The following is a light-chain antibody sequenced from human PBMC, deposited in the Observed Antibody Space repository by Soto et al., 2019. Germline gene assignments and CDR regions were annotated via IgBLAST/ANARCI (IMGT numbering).Light chain of an antibody. J-gene: IGKJ5*01. CDR3: QQYNNWPPIT. CDR2: GIS. Sequence: EIVLTQSPGILSLSPGERATLSCRASQSVSSTYLAWYRQKPGQPPRLLIYGISTRATGIPARFSGSGSGTEFSLTISSLQSEDFAVYYCQQYNNWPPITFGQGTRLEIK. V-gene: IGKV3-15*01. CDR1: QSVSSTY.